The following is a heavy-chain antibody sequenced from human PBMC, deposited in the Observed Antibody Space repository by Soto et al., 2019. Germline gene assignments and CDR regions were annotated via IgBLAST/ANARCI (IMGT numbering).Heavy chain of an antibody. D-gene: IGHD3-10*01. Sequence: PGGSLRLSCAASGFTFSSYSMNWVRQAPGKGLEWVSYISSSSSTIYYADSVKGRFTISRDNAKNSLYLQMNSLRAEDTAVYYCARVTKLTGGYYWGQGTLVTVSS. V-gene: IGHV3-48*01. J-gene: IGHJ4*02. CDR3: ARVTKLTGGYY. CDR1: GFTFSSYS. CDR2: ISSSSSTI.